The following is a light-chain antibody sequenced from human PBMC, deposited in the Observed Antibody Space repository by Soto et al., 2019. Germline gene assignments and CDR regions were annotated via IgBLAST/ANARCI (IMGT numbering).Light chain of an antibody. CDR1: QSVTNNF. V-gene: IGKV3-20*01. J-gene: IGKJ3*01. CDR2: GAS. CDR3: QQYGTPPFT. Sequence: IVLTQSPGTLSLSPGERATLSCGASQSVTNNFLAWYQQKPGQAPRLLIYGASSRATGVPDRFSGSGSGTDFPLTISRIEPGDFAVYYCQQYGTPPFTFGPGTKVDIK.